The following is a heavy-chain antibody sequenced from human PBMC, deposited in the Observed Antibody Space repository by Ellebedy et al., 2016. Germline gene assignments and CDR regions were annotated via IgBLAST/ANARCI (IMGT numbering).Heavy chain of an antibody. CDR1: GFTFSSFA. J-gene: IGHJ4*02. Sequence: GESLKISCAASGFTFSSFAMSWVRQAPGKGLEWVSTITDNGGSTYYANSVKGRFTISRDNSDNTVYLQMNSLRAEDTAVYYCAKEPHRSATSTTFFFDYWGQGALVTVSS. D-gene: IGHD2/OR15-2a*01. CDR3: AKEPHRSATSTTFFFDY. V-gene: IGHV3-23*01. CDR2: ITDNGGST.